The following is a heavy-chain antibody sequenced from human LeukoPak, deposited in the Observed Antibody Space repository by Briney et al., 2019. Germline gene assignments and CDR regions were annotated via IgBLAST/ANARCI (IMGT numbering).Heavy chain of an antibody. CDR3: AKTVIAAADHYFDY. V-gene: IGHV4-30-2*01. J-gene: IGHJ4*02. CDR2: IYHSGST. Sequence: SQTLSLTCTVSGGSISSGGYYWSWIRQPPGTGLEWIGYIYHSGSTYYNPSLKSRVTISVDRSKNQFSLKLSSVTAADTAVYYCAKTVIAAADHYFDYWGQGTLVTVSS. CDR1: GGSISSGGYY. D-gene: IGHD6-13*01.